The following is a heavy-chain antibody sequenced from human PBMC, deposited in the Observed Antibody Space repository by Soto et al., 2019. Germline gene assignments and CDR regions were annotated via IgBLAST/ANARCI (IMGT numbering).Heavy chain of an antibody. CDR2: IIPIFGTA. D-gene: IGHD3-10*01. Sequence: SVQVSCKASGGTFSSYAISWVRQAPGQGLEWMGGIIPIFGTANYAQKFQGRVTITADKSTSTAYMELSSLRSEDTAVYYCARDLDYYYGSWSYSRFDPWGQGTLVTVSS. V-gene: IGHV1-69*06. CDR1: GGTFSSYA. J-gene: IGHJ5*02. CDR3: ARDLDYYYGSWSYSRFDP.